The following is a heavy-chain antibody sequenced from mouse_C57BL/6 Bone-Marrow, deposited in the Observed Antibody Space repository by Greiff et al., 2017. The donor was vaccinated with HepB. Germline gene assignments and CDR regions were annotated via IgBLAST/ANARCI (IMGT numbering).Heavy chain of an antibody. CDR2: INYDGSST. CDR3: ARGDYGSSYPYFDY. D-gene: IGHD1-1*01. Sequence: EVHLVESEGGLVQPGSSMKLSCTASGFTFSDYYMAWVRQVPEKGLEWVANINYDGSSTYYLDSLKSRFIISSDNAKNILYLQMSSLKSEDSATYYCARGDYGSSYPYFDYWGQGTTLTVSS. J-gene: IGHJ2*01. V-gene: IGHV5-16*01. CDR1: GFTFSDYY.